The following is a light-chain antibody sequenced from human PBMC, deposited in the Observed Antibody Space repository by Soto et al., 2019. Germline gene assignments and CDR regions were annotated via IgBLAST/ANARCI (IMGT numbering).Light chain of an antibody. CDR2: AAS. V-gene: IGKV1-9*01. J-gene: IGKJ5*01. Sequence: DIQLTQSPSVLSASVGDTVTITCRASQALSNYLAWYQQKPGRAPQLLIYAASTLHSGVPSRFSGSGSGTDFTLTISSLQPEDFATYYCQHLNTYPITFGPGTRLEIK. CDR3: QHLNTYPIT. CDR1: QALSNY.